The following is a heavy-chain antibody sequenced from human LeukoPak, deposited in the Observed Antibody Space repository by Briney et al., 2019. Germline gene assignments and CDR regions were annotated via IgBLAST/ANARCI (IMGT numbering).Heavy chain of an antibody. Sequence: GASVKVSCKASGYTFVSYGISWVRQAPGQGLEWMGWISAYNDNTKYAQNLQGRVTLTTDTSTSTAYMELRSLTSDDTALYYCARDTARITTPGGPDYWGQGTLVTVSS. CDR2: ISAYNDNT. CDR1: GYTFVSYG. D-gene: IGHD6-13*01. J-gene: IGHJ4*02. V-gene: IGHV1-18*01. CDR3: ARDTARITTPGGPDY.